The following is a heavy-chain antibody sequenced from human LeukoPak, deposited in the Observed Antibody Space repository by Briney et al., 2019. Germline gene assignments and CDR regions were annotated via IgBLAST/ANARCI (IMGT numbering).Heavy chain of an antibody. D-gene: IGHD1-26*01. CDR3: ARQGATHRRQYYCYMDV. CDR1: GGSISSSSYY. V-gene: IGHV4-39*01. Sequence: SETLSLTCTVSGGSISSSSYYWGWIRQPPGKGLEWIGSIYYSGSTYYNPSLKSRVTISVDTSENQFSLKLSSVTAADTAVYYCARQGATHRRQYYCYMDVWGKGTTVTISS. CDR2: IYYSGST. J-gene: IGHJ6*03.